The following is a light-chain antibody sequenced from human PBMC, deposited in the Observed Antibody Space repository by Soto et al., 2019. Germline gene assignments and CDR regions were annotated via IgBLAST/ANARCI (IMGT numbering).Light chain of an antibody. CDR3: QHYITSPWT. V-gene: IGKV1-5*03. Sequence: DIQMTQSPSTLSASVGDRVTITCRASQSINSWLAWYQQKPGKAPKLLIYKASILESGVPSRFSGSGSGTEFTLTISSLQPDDFATYYCQHYITSPWTFGQGTKVDIK. CDR2: KAS. J-gene: IGKJ1*01. CDR1: QSINSW.